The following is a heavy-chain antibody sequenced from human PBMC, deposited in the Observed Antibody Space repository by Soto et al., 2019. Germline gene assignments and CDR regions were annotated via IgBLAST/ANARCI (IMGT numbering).Heavy chain of an antibody. D-gene: IGHD6-13*01. J-gene: IGHJ6*03. CDR1: GYTFTGYY. V-gene: IGHV1-2*04. Sequence: ASVKVSCKASGYTFTGYYMHWVRQAPGQGLEWMGWINPNSGGTNYAQKFQGWVTMTRDTSISTAYMELSRLRSDDTAVYYCARGLAAAGKDYYYYMDAWGKGTTVTVSS. CDR2: INPNSGGT. CDR3: ARGLAAAGKDYYYYMDA.